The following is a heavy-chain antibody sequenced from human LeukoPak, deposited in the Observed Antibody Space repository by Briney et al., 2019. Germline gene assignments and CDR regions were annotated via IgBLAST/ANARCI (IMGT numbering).Heavy chain of an antibody. V-gene: IGHV3-30*02. CDR3: AKFSYGDYVA. CDR2: IRHDESKK. CDR1: GFFFSKNG. Sequence: GGSLRLSCGASGFFFSKNGMHWVRQAPGKGLEWVAFIRHDESKKNYADSVKGRFTISRDNSKNTLSLQMNSLRADDTAVYYCAKFSYGDYVAWGQGTLVTVSS. D-gene: IGHD4-17*01. J-gene: IGHJ5*02.